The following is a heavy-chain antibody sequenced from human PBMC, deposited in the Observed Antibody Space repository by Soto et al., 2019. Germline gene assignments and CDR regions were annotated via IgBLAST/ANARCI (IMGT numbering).Heavy chain of an antibody. CDR3: ARDKYTNYVKYFGL. J-gene: IGHJ5*02. Sequence: GGSLRLSCAASGFTFRNYYMTWMRQTPGKGLEWISTISSSGGRTYYAASVKGRVTISRDNANNSLYLHMTGLRAEDTALYYCARDKYTNYVKYFGLWGQGTLVTVAS. V-gene: IGHV3-11*01. CDR1: GFTFRNYY. D-gene: IGHD3-16*01. CDR2: ISSSGGRT.